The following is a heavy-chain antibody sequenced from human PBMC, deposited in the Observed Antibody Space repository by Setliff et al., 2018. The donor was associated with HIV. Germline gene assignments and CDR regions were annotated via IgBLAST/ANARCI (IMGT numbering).Heavy chain of an antibody. J-gene: IGHJ4*02. CDR2: IYYSGST. CDR3: ATGHYASDSYYAIDH. Sequence: KTSETLSLTCSVSGGPISTSSNYWGWIRQPPGKGLEWIGSIYYSGSTYYNPSLKSRVTMSVDTSNDHFSLKLTSLTAADTAVYYCATGHYASDSYYAIDHWGQGTLVTVSS. D-gene: IGHD3-10*01. V-gene: IGHV4-39*07. CDR1: GGPISTSSNY.